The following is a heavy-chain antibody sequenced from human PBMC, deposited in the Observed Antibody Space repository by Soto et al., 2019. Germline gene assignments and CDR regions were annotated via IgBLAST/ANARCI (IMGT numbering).Heavy chain of an antibody. D-gene: IGHD4-4*01. CDR2: ISYDGSNK. CDR3: ARPLWRDDYNWGYFDL. CDR1: GFTFSSYA. J-gene: IGHJ2*01. Sequence: SLKISCAASGFTFSSYAMHWVRQAPGKGLEWVAVISYDGSNKYYADSVKGRFTISRDNSKNTLYLQMNSLRTEDTAVYYCARPLWRDDYNWGYFDLWGRGTLVTVSS. V-gene: IGHV3-30-3*01.